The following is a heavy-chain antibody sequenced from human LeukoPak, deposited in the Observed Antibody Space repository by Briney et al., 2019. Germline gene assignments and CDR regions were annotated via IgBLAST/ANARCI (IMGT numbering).Heavy chain of an antibody. Sequence: SETLSLTCAVYGGSFSGYYWSWIRQPPGKGLEWIGEINHSGSTNYNPSLKSRVTISVDTSKNQFSLKLSSVTAADTAVYYCAGAYGDYKYYYDMDVWGQGTTVTVSS. J-gene: IGHJ6*02. CDR2: INHSGST. V-gene: IGHV4-34*01. D-gene: IGHD4-17*01. CDR1: GGSFSGYY. CDR3: AGAYGDYKYYYDMDV.